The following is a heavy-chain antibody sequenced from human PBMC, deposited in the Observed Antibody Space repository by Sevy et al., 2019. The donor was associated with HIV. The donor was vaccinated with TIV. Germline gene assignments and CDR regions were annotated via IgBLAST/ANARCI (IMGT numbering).Heavy chain of an antibody. J-gene: IGHJ4*02. CDR1: GFTFSSYA. V-gene: IGHV3-30*04. D-gene: IGHD3-3*01. Sequence: GESLKISCAASGFTFSSYAMHWVRQAPGKGLEWVAVISYDGSNKYYADSVKGRFTISRDNSKNTLYLQMNSLRAEDTAVYYCARVYDFWSGYYTDLDYWGQGTLVTVSS. CDR2: ISYDGSNK. CDR3: ARVYDFWSGYYTDLDY.